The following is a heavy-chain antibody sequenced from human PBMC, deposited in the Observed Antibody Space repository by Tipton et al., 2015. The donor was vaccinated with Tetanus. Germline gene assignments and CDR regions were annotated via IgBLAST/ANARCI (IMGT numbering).Heavy chain of an antibody. D-gene: IGHD6-6*01. CDR1: GYNFNLYW. Sequence: QSGPEVKEPGESLKISCQGSGYNFNLYWIAWVRQMPGKGLEWMGIIYPGDSDTRYSPSFQGRVTMSADKAINTAYLQWSSLKASGTAMYYCARLHLRTFASASGYWGQGTLVTVSS. CDR2: IYPGDSDT. V-gene: IGHV5-51*01. CDR3: ARLHLRTFASASGY. J-gene: IGHJ4*02.